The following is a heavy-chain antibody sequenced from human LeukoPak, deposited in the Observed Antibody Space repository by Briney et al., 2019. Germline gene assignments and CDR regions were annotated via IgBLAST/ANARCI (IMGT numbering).Heavy chain of an antibody. D-gene: IGHD3-22*01. V-gene: IGHV4-39*01. CDR1: GGSISSSSNY. CDR2: IYYSGST. Sequence: PSETLSLTCTVSGGSISSSSNYWGWIRQPPGKGLEWIGSIYYSGSTYYNPSLKSRVTISVDTSKNQFSLKLSSVTAADTAVYYCARGHTYYYDSSGYQDFDYWGQGTLVTVSS. J-gene: IGHJ4*02. CDR3: ARGHTYYYDSSGYQDFDY.